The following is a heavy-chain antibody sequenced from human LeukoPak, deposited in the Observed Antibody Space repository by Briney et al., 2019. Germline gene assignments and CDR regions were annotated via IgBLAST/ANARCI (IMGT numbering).Heavy chain of an antibody. CDR1: GFTFSSYS. CDR2: ISSSSSYI. CDR3: ARDPEVTISRWYYFDY. D-gene: IGHD3-9*01. V-gene: IGHV3-21*01. J-gene: IGHJ4*02. Sequence: GGSLRLSCAASGFTFSSYSMNWVRQAPGKGLEWVSSISSSSSYIYYADSVKGRFTISRDNAKNSLYLQMNSLRAEDTAVYYCARDPEVTISRWYYFDYWGQGTLLTPSS.